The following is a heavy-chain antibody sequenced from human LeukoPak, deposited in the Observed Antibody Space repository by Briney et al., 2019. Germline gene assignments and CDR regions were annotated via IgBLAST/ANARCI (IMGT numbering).Heavy chain of an antibody. J-gene: IGHJ4*02. CDR1: GFTFSSYA. Sequence: GGSLRLSCAASGFTFSSYAMSWVRQAPGKGLEWVSAISGSGGSTYYADSVKGRFTISRDNSKKMLYLQMNSLRAEDTAVYYCAKDDVPSNWGALGLFDYWGQGTLVTVSS. D-gene: IGHD7-27*01. CDR2: ISGSGGST. V-gene: IGHV3-23*01. CDR3: AKDDVPSNWGALGLFDY.